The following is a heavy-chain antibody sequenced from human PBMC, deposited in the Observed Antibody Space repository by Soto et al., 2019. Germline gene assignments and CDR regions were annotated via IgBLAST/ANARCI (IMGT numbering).Heavy chain of an antibody. Sequence: QVQLQESGPGLVKPSETLSLTCSVSNGSISSDYWSWIRQSPGKGLQWIGYVYYTGSTSYNPSFKSRLTISVDTSKKHFSLKLSSVTAGDTAMYYCARGYSGNFGDWGRGTLVTVSS. CDR3: ARGYSGNFGD. CDR1: NGSISSDY. J-gene: IGHJ4*02. V-gene: IGHV4-59*01. D-gene: IGHD1-26*01. CDR2: VYYTGST.